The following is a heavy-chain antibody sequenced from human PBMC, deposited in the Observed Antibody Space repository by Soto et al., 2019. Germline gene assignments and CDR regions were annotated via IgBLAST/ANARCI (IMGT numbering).Heavy chain of an antibody. CDR3: ASEGIVATLRYYYGMDV. Sequence: ASVKVSCKASGYTFTGCYMHWVRQAPGQGLEWMGWINPNSGGTNYAQKFQGRVTMTRDTSISTAYMELSRLRSDDTAVYYCASEGIVATLRYYYGMDVWGQGTTVTVSS. CDR1: GYTFTGCY. D-gene: IGHD5-12*01. CDR2: INPNSGGT. J-gene: IGHJ6*02. V-gene: IGHV1-2*02.